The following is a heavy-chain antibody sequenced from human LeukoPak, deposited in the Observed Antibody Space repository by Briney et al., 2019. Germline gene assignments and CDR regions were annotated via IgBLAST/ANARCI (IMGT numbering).Heavy chain of an antibody. D-gene: IGHD6-19*01. V-gene: IGHV4-59*01. CDR1: GGSISPYY. CDR3: ARDYRVAGTLRSLFRYMDV. CDR2: IYYSGST. J-gene: IGHJ6*03. Sequence: PSETLSLTCTVSGGSISPYYWSWIRQPPGKGLEWIGYIYYSGSTKYNPSLESRVTISVDTSKNQFSLSLSSVTAADTAVYYCARDYRVAGTLRSLFRYMDVWGKGTTVTVSS.